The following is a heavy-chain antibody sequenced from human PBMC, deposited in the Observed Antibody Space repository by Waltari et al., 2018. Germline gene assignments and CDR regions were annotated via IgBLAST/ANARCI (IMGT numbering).Heavy chain of an antibody. J-gene: IGHJ4*02. CDR2: IYSAVTT. Sequence: HLVESGGGLIQPGGSLRLSCAASGFTVTNYYMSWVRQSPGRGLECVSVIYSAVTTYYADSVKGRFTSSRDTFRNTLYLQMDNLRPDDTAVYYCARGNTASLDYWGQGTLVTVSS. V-gene: IGHV3-53*01. CDR1: GFTVTNYY. D-gene: IGHD2-21*02. CDR3: ARGNTASLDY.